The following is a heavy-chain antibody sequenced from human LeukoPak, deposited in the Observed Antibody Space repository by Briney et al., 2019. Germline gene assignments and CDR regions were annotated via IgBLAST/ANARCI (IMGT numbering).Heavy chain of an antibody. D-gene: IGHD2-2*01. CDR3: AKVMVVPAAIEDAFDI. CDR2: ISGSGGST. J-gene: IGHJ3*02. V-gene: IGHV3-23*01. Sequence: GGSLRLSCAASGFTFSSYAMSWVRQAPGKGLEWVSAISGSGGSTYYADSVKGRFTISRDNSKNTLYLQMNSLRAEDTAVYYCAKVMVVPAAIEDAFDIWGQGTMVTVSS. CDR1: GFTFSSYA.